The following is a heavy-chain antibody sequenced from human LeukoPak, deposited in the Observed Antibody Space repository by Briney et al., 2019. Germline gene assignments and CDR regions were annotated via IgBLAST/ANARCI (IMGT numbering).Heavy chain of an antibody. CDR1: GFTFSSYA. J-gene: IGHJ4*02. D-gene: IGHD2-21*02. CDR3: ARNRGGDHYFDY. CDR2: ISYDGSNK. Sequence: GGSLRLSCAASGFTFSSYAMHWVRQAPGKGLEWVAVISYDGSNKYYADSVKGRFTISRDNSKNTLYLQMNSLRAEDTAVYYCARNRGGDHYFDYWGQGTLVTVSS. V-gene: IGHV3-30-3*01.